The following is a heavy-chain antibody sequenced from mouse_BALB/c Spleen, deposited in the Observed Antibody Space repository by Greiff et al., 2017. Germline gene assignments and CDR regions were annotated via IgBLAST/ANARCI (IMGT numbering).Heavy chain of an antibody. CDR3: ARDSLLRHTGAMDY. CDR1: GFSLTSYG. CDR2: IWAGGST. J-gene: IGHJ4*01. V-gene: IGHV2-9*02. Sequence: VQLKESGPGLVAPSQSLSITCTVSGFSLTSYGVHWVRQPPGKGLEWLGVIWAGGSTNYNSALMSRLSISKDNSKSQVFLKMNSLQTDDTAMYYCARDSLLRHTGAMDYWGQGTSVTVSS. D-gene: IGHD1-2*01.